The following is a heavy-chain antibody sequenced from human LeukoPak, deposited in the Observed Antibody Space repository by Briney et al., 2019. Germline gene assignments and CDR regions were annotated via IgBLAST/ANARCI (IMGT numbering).Heavy chain of an antibody. V-gene: IGHV1-2*02. D-gene: IGHD3-10*01. CDR3: ARAYYYGSGSYPYYFDY. CDR2: INPNSGGT. CDR1: GYTFTGYY. J-gene: IGHJ4*02. Sequence: GASVKVSCKASGYTFTGYYMHWVRQAPGQGLEWMGWINPNSGGTNYAQKFQGRVTMTRDTSISTAYMELSRLRSDDTAVYYCARAYYYGSGSYPYYFDYWGQGTLVTVSS.